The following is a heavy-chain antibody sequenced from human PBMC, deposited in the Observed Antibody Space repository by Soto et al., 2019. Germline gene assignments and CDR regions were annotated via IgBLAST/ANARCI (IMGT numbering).Heavy chain of an antibody. CDR1: GGSISSYY. CDR2: IYYSGST. V-gene: IGHV4-59*01. Sequence: PSETLSLTCTVSGGSISSYYWSWIRQPPGKGLEWFGYIYYSGSTNYNPSLKSRVTISVDTSKNQFSLKLSSVTAADTAVYYCARYTLGYCSGGSCSSGDAFDIWGQGTMVTVSS. CDR3: ARYTLGYCSGGSCSSGDAFDI. J-gene: IGHJ3*02. D-gene: IGHD2-15*01.